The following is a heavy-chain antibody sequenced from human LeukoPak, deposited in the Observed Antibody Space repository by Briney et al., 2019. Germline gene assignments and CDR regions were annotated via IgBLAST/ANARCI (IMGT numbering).Heavy chain of an antibody. Sequence: GGSLRLSCAASGFTFSSYAMSWVRQAPGKGLEWVSAISGSGSSTYYADSVKGRFTISRDNSKNTLFLQMNSLRAEDTAVYYCAKGYCSSSSCYSYAFDIWGQGTVVTVSS. D-gene: IGHD2-2*01. J-gene: IGHJ3*02. CDR3: AKGYCSSSSCYSYAFDI. CDR2: ISGSGSST. V-gene: IGHV3-23*01. CDR1: GFTFSSYA.